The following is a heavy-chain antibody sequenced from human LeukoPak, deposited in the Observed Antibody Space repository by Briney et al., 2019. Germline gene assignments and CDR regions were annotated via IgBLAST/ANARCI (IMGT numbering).Heavy chain of an antibody. Sequence: GGSLRLSCAASGFTFGSYAMSWARQTPGKGLEWVSAISGSGGRTFYADSVNGRFTISRDNSKNTLYLQMNSLRAEDTALYYCAKEGSESYSATPFDYWGKGTLVTVSP. D-gene: IGHD3-10*01. CDR1: GFTFGSYA. CDR3: AKEGSESYSATPFDY. CDR2: ISGSGGRT. J-gene: IGHJ4*02. V-gene: IGHV3-23*01.